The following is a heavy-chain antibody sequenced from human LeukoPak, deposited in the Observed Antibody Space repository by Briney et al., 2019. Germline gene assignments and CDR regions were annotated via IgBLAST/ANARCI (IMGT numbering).Heavy chain of an antibody. CDR2: TYYSGST. Sequence: SETLSLTCTVSGGSISSYYWSWIRQPPGKGLEWIGYTYYSGSTNYNPSLKSRVTISVDTSKNQFSLKLNSVTAADTAVYYCARERLGYYDRSGLDYWGQGTLVTVSS. D-gene: IGHD3-22*01. CDR3: ARERLGYYDRSGLDY. J-gene: IGHJ4*02. V-gene: IGHV4-59*12. CDR1: GGSISSYY.